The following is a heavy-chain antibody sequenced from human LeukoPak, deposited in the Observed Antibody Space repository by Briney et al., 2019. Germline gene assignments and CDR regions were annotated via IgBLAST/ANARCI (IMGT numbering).Heavy chain of an antibody. Sequence: SETLSLTCTVSGGSISSYYWSWIRQPPGKGLEWIGYIYYSGSTNYNPSLKSRVTISVDTSKNQFSLKLSSVTAADTAVYYCAVGYSYGQPPYFDYWGQGTLVTVSS. V-gene: IGHV4-59*08. J-gene: IGHJ4*02. CDR3: AVGYSYGQPPYFDY. CDR1: GGSISSYY. D-gene: IGHD5-18*01. CDR2: IYYSGST.